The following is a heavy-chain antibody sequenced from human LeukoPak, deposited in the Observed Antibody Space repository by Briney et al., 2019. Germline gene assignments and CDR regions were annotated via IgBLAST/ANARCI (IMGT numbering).Heavy chain of an antibody. CDR3: ARDRGYYSAFDI. D-gene: IGHD2-15*01. CDR1: GFTFSSYW. J-gene: IGHJ3*02. CDR2: INSDGSST. Sequence: GGSLRLSCAASGFTFSSYWMHWVRQAPGKGLVWVSRINSDGSSTSYADSVEGRFTISRDNAKNTLYLQMNSLRAEDTAVYYCARDRGYYSAFDIWGQGTMVTVSS. V-gene: IGHV3-74*01.